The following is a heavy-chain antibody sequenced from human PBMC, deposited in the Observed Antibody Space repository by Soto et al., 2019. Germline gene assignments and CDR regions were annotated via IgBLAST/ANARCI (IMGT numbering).Heavy chain of an antibody. CDR1: GGTFSSYA. Sequence: QVQLVQSGAEVKKPGSSVKVSCKASGGTFSSYAISWVRQAPGQGLEWMGGIIPIFGTANYAQKFQGRVTITADESTSTAYMELSSLRSEDTAVYYCAKDRFGLAAAARNYYGMDVWGQGTTVTVSS. V-gene: IGHV1-69*01. CDR3: AKDRFGLAAAARNYYGMDV. J-gene: IGHJ6*02. CDR2: IIPIFGTA. D-gene: IGHD6-13*01.